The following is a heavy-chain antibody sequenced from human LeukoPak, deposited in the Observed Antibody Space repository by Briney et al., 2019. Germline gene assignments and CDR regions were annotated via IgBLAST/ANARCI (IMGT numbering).Heavy chain of an antibody. D-gene: IGHD1-26*01. V-gene: IGHV3-21*01. CDR1: GFTFINYS. J-gene: IGHJ4*02. Sequence: PGGSLRLSCTASGFTFINYSMNWVRQAPGKGLEWVSSISTNSAFIYYADSVKGRFSISRDNAKKSLYLQMNILRAEDTAVYYCARNGIVGAGYYFDYWGQGTLVTVSS. CDR3: ARNGIVGAGYYFDY. CDR2: ISTNSAFI.